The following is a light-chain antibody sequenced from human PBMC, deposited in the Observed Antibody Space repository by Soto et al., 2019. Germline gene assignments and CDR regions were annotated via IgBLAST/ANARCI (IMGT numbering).Light chain of an antibody. CDR3: QKLGSYPSN. V-gene: IGKV1-9*01. J-gene: IGKJ4*01. CDR2: AAS. Sequence: EIQLTQSPSSLSASVGDRVTITCRASQDISSSLGWYQQKPGKAPKLLIYAASILQSGVPSRFSGSGFGTDFTLTISSLQAEDFASYFCQKLGSYPSNFGGGTKVDIK. CDR1: QDISSS.